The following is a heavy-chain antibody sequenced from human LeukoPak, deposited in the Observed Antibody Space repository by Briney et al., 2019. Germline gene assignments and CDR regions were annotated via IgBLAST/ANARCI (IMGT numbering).Heavy chain of an antibody. CDR3: ARVPGPERYYYDSSGFYYFDY. V-gene: IGHV4-4*02. CDR1: GGSISSSNW. CDR2: IYHSGST. J-gene: IGHJ4*02. D-gene: IGHD3-22*01. Sequence: PSGTLSLTCAVSGGSISSSNWWSWVRQPPGKGLEWIGEIYHSGSTNYNPSLKSRVTISVDKSKNQFSLKLSSVTAADTAVYYCARVPGPERYYYDSSGFYYFDYWGQGTLVTVSS.